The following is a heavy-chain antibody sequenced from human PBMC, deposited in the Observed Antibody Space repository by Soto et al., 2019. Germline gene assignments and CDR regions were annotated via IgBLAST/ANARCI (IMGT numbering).Heavy chain of an antibody. CDR3: ARLPRDCNKTSCYYADH. CDR1: GYDFNTNW. V-gene: IGHV5-51*01. Sequence: PGESLKISCRGSGYDFNTNWFGWVRQLPGRGLEWVGIMYPGDSGTRYNPSLQGHVTLSVDVTVSTAFLQWRSLETSDTGMYFCARLPRDCNKTSCYYADHWGQGTQVPVSS. J-gene: IGHJ4*02. CDR2: MYPGDSGT. D-gene: IGHD3-3*01.